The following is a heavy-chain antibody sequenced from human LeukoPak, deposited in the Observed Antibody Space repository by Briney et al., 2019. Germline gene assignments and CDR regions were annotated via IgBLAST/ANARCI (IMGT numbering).Heavy chain of an antibody. D-gene: IGHD3-10*01. J-gene: IGHJ6*03. V-gene: IGHV3-7*01. CDR1: GFTFSSYW. CDR2: IKQDGSEK. Sequence: GGSLRLSCAASGFTFSSYWMSWVRQAPGKGLEWVANIKQDGSEKYYVDSVKGRFTISRDNAKNSLYLQMNSLRAEDTAVYYCARDASGWFGEDYYYYMDVWGKGTTVTVSS. CDR3: ARDASGWFGEDYYYYMDV.